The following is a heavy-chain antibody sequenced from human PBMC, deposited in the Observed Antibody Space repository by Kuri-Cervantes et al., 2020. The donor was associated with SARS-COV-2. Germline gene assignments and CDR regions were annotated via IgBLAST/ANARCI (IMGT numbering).Heavy chain of an antibody. CDR1: GYSISSGYY. V-gene: IGHV4-38-2*01. CDR2: IYHSGST. CDR3: ARPGGFLDV. D-gene: IGHD2/OR15-2a*01. J-gene: IGHJ6*04. Sequence: SQTLSLTCAVSGYSISSGYYWGWIRQPPGKGLEWIGSIYHSGSTYYNPSLKSRVTIPVDTSKNQFSLKLSSVTAADTAVYYCARPGGFLDVWGKGTMVTVSS.